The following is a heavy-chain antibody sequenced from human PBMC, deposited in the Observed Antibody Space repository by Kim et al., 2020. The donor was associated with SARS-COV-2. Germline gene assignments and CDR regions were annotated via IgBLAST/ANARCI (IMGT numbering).Heavy chain of an antibody. CDR2: INSAGSL. CDR1: DFIVSTDF. CDR3: SRGRGDN. J-gene: IGHJ4*02. V-gene: IGHV3-53*01. D-gene: IGHD3-16*01. Sequence: GGSLRLSCTASDFIVSTDFMGWVRQAPGQGLEWVSVINSAGSLYYMDSVKGRFTISRDNSKNTLYLQMNSLRDEDTVVYYCSRGRGDNWGQGTLVTVSS.